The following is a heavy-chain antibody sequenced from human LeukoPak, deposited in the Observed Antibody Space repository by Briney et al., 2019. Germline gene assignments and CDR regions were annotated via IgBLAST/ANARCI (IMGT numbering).Heavy chain of an antibody. V-gene: IGHV4-39*07. CDR3: ARVAVAGRFGSWFDP. CDR1: GGSISSSSYY. J-gene: IGHJ5*02. D-gene: IGHD6-19*01. Sequence: SETLSLTCTVSGGSISSSSYYWGWIRQPPGKGLEWIGSIYYSGSTYYNPSLKSRVTISVDTSKNQFSLKLSSVTAADTAVYYCARVAVAGRFGSWFDPWGQGTLVTVS. CDR2: IYYSGST.